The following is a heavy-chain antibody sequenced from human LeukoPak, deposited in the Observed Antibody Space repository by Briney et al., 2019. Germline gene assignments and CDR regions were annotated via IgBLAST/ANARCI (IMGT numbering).Heavy chain of an antibody. Sequence: GGSLRLSCAASGFSFISYGMHWVRQAPGKGLEWVGVISDDGRNKKYADSVKGRFTISRDNSKDTLYLQMNSLRDEDTAVYYCAKRPSDFGDYVTYFDYWGQGTLVTVSS. CDR2: ISDDGRNK. CDR3: AKRPSDFGDYVTYFDY. CDR1: GFSFISYG. J-gene: IGHJ4*02. D-gene: IGHD4-17*01. V-gene: IGHV3-30*18.